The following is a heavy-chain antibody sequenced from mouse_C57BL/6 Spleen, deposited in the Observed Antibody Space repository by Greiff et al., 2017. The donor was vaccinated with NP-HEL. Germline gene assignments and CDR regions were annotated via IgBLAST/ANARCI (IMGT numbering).Heavy chain of an antibody. CDR2: IHPNSGST. D-gene: IGHD1-1*01. J-gene: IGHJ2*01. V-gene: IGHV1-64*01. Sequence: QVQLQQPGAELVKPGASVKLSCKASGYTFTSYWMHWVKQRPGQGLEWIGMIHPNSGSTNYNEKFKSKATLTVDKSSSTAYMQLSSLTSEDSAVYYCVYYGSSFGDYFDYWGQGTTLTVSS. CDR1: GYTFTSYW. CDR3: VYYGSSFGDYFDY.